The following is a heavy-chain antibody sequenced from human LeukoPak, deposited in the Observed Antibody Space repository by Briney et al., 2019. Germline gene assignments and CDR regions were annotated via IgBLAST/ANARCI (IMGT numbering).Heavy chain of an antibody. J-gene: IGHJ5*02. V-gene: IGHV3-21*01. CDR2: ISSSSYI. CDR3: ARDIEYSSSWYKWWFDP. D-gene: IGHD6-13*01. CDR1: GFTFSSCA. Sequence: PGGSLRLSCAVSGFTFSSCAMSWVRQAPGKGLEWVSSISSSSYIYYADSVKGRFTISRDNAKNSLYLQMNSLRAEDTAVYYCARDIEYSSSWYKWWFDPWGQGTLVTVSS.